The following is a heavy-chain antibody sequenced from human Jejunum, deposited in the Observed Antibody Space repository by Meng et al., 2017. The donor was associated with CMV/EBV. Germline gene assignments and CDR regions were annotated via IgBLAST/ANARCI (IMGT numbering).Heavy chain of an antibody. V-gene: IGHV1-8*03. CDR2: MNPNSGDT. J-gene: IGHJ6*02. Sequence: ASGYPFTSYDINWVRQATGQGLEWMGWMNPNSGDTGYPQKFQGRVTITRNTSISTAYMELSSLRSEDTAVYYCARPYDFWSGQMDVWGQGTTVTVSS. D-gene: IGHD3-3*01. CDR1: GYPFTSYD. CDR3: ARPYDFWSGQMDV.